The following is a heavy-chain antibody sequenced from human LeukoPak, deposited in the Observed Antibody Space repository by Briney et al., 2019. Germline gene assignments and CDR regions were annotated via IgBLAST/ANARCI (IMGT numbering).Heavy chain of an antibody. V-gene: IGHV1-18*01. Sequence: VKVSCKASGYTFTSYGISWVRQAPGQGLEWMGWISAYNGNTNYAQKLQGRVTMTTDTSTSTAYMELRSLRSDDTAVYYCARRRWGIAVAGTFDYWGQGTLVTVSS. CDR2: ISAYNGNT. CDR3: ARRRWGIAVAGTFDY. J-gene: IGHJ4*02. D-gene: IGHD6-19*01. CDR1: GYTFTSYG.